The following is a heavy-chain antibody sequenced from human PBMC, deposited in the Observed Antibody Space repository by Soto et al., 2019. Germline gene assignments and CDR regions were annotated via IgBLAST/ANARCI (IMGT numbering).Heavy chain of an antibody. D-gene: IGHD5-18*01. CDR2: IYYSGST. Sequence: QVQLQESGPGLVKPSQTLSLTCTVSGGSISSGGYYWSWIRQHPGKGLEWIGYIYYSGSTYYNPSLKIRVTFSVDTSKNPFSLKLSSVTAADTAVYYCARSGYSYGPNPLLYWGQGTLVTVSS. J-gene: IGHJ4*02. CDR3: ARSGYSYGPNPLLY. CDR1: GGSISSGGYY. V-gene: IGHV4-31*03.